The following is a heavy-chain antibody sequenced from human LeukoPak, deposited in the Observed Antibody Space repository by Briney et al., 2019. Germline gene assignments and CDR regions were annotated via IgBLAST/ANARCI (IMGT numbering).Heavy chain of an antibody. Sequence: GGSLRLSCAASGFTVSSNYMSWVRQAPGKGLEWVSVIYSGGSTYYADSVKGRFTISRDNSKNTLYLQMNSLRAEDTAVYYCARSRDGYNYYSFDYWGQGTLVTVSS. D-gene: IGHD5-24*01. J-gene: IGHJ4*02. V-gene: IGHV3-66*01. CDR2: IYSGGST. CDR3: ARSRDGYNYYSFDY. CDR1: GFTVSSNY.